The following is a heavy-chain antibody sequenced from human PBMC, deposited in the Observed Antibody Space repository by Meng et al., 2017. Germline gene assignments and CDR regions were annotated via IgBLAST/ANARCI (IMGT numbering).Heavy chain of an antibody. J-gene: IGHJ2*01. CDR2: IYSGDSDT. CDR1: GYSFTSYW. V-gene: IGHV5-51*01. D-gene: IGHD1-14*01. Sequence: GESLKISCKGSGYSFTSYWIGWVRQMPGKGLEWMGIIYSGDSDTRYSTSVQGQVTISADKSISTAYLQCSSLKASDTAMYYCARFLLEANPRPGWYFALWGHGTLVTVSS. CDR3: ARFLLEANPRPGWYFAL.